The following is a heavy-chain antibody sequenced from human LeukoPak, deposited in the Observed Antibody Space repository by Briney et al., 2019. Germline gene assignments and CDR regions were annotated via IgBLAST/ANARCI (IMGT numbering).Heavy chain of an antibody. CDR1: GFTLSGYW. J-gene: IGHJ4*02. V-gene: IGHV3-74*01. D-gene: IGHD3-10*01. Sequence: GESLKISCAASGFTLSGYWMQWVRQAPGKGLVWVSRINSDGRSTRYADSAKGRFTISRDNAKNTLYLQMNSLRAEDTAVYYCVRDDDYYGSGIFDYWGQGTLVTVSP. CDR2: INSDGRST. CDR3: VRDDDYYGSGIFDY.